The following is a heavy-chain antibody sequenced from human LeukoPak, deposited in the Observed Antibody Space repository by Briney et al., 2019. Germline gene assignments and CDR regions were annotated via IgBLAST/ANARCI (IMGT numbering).Heavy chain of an antibody. CDR2: ISSSFTYI. CDR1: GFTFSSYS. D-gene: IGHD1-26*01. J-gene: IGHJ4*02. CDR3: ARALGSSSDF. Sequence: PGRSLRLSCAASGFTFSSYSMNWVRQAPGKGLEWVSSISSSFTYIYYADSVKGRFTISRDNAKNSLYLQMNSLRAEDTAVYYCARALGSSSDFWGQGTLVTVSS. V-gene: IGHV3-21*01.